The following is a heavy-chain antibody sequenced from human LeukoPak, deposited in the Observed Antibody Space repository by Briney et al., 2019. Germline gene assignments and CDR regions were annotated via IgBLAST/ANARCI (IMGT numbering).Heavy chain of an antibody. CDR2: INPNSGGT. CDR3: ARGEGIAARLHY. V-gene: IGHV1-2*02. J-gene: IGHJ4*02. D-gene: IGHD6-6*01. Sequence: ASVKVSCKASGYIFSGYYMHWVRQAPGQGLERMGWINPNSGGTNYAQKFQGRVTMTRDTSISTAYMELSRLRSDDTAVYYCARGEGIAARLHYWGQGTLVTVSS. CDR1: GYIFSGYY.